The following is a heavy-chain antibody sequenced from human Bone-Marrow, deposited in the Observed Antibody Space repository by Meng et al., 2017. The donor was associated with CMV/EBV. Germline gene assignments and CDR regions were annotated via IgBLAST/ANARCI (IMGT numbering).Heavy chain of an antibody. CDR2: IIPIFGTA. J-gene: IGHJ6*02. Sequence: SVKVSCKASGGTFSSYAISWVRQAPGQGLEWMGGIIPIFGTANYAQKFQGRVTITTDESTSTVYMELSSLRSEDTAVYYCARGQSPDIVVVPAAIYYYYYGMDVWGQGTTVTVSS. V-gene: IGHV1-69*05. CDR1: GGTFSSYA. D-gene: IGHD2-2*01. CDR3: ARGQSPDIVVVPAAIYYYYYGMDV.